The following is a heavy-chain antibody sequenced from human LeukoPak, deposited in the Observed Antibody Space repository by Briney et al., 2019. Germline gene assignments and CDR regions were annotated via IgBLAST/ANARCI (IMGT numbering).Heavy chain of an antibody. V-gene: IGHV4-39*07. CDR3: ARQYYHYYMDV. Sequence: SETLSLTCTVSGDSIRGTSFYWGWVRQPPEKGLEWIGSFYYSGSTYYNSAPKGRVTISADTSKNQLSLNVSSVTAADTAVYYCARQYYHYYMDVWGKGTTVTVSS. CDR1: GDSIRGTSFY. CDR2: FYYSGST. J-gene: IGHJ6*03. D-gene: IGHD2/OR15-2a*01.